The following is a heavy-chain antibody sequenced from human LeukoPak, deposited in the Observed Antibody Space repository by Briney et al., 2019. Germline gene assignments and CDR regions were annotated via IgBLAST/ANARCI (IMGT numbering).Heavy chain of an antibody. CDR3: ARDGSWGDYQFYFYMDV. CDR1: GFTFSSYG. J-gene: IGHJ6*03. D-gene: IGHD2-2*01. CDR2: ISASGHYI. Sequence: GGSLRLSCAASGFTFSSYGMHWVRQAPGKGLEWLSGISASGHYIYQADSVKGRFTISRDNSKNTLYLEINSLKVEDTAVYYCARDGSWGDYQFYFYMDVWGKGTTVTVSS. V-gene: IGHV3-21*04.